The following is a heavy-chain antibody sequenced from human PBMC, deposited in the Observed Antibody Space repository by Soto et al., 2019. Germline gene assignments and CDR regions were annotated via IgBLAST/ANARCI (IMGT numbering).Heavy chain of an antibody. CDR2: IIPIFGTA. CDR3: ATSYSSSSGLFDY. CDR1: GGTFSSYA. J-gene: IGHJ4*02. Sequence: AASVKVSCKASGGTFSSYAISWVRQAPGQGLEWMGGIIPIFGTANYAQKFQGRVTITADESTSTAYMELSSLRSEDTAVYYCATSYSSSSGLFDYWGQGTLVTVSS. V-gene: IGHV1-69*13. D-gene: IGHD6-6*01.